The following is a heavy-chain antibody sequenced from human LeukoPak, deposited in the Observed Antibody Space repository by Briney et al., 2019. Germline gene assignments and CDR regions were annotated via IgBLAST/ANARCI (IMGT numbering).Heavy chain of an antibody. CDR3: ARDQGTIFGVVIGYYYMDV. V-gene: IGHV4-59*01. Sequence: PSETLSLTCTVSGGSISSYYWSWIRQPPGKGLEWIGYIYYSGSTNYNPSLKSRVTISVDTSKKQFSLKLSSVTAADTAVYYCARDQGTIFGVVIGYYYMDVWGKGTTVTVSS. D-gene: IGHD3-3*01. CDR2: IYYSGST. CDR1: GGSISSYY. J-gene: IGHJ6*03.